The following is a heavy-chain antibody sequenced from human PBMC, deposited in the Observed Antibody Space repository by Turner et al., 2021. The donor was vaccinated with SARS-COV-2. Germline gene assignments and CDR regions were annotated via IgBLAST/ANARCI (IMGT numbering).Heavy chain of an antibody. CDR3: ASLYQGIAAADISWFDP. CDR1: GSTFSSYA. V-gene: IGHV1-69*04. D-gene: IGHD6-13*01. Sequence: QVQLVQSGAEVKKPCSSVKVSCRASGSTFSSYAISWVRQAPGQGLEWSGRIIHILGIANYVQKFQGRVTITAYKSTSTAYMELSSLRSEDTAVYYCASLYQGIAAADISWFDPWGQGTLVTVSS. CDR2: IIHILGIA. J-gene: IGHJ5*02.